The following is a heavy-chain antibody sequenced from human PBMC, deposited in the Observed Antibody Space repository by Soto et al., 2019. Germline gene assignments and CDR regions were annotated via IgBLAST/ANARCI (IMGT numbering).Heavy chain of an antibody. V-gene: IGHV4-38-2*01. J-gene: IGHJ6*02. CDR3: RSSTSCYDESCVDV. D-gene: IGHD2-2*01. Sequence: SETLSLTCAASGYSISSGNYWAWIRQPPGRGLEWIGSLYHIGSTHYNTSLKSRVTISVDTSKNHFSLELSSVTAADTAIYYCRSSTSCYDESCVDVWGQGTMVTVSS. CDR1: GYSISSGNY. CDR2: LYHIGST.